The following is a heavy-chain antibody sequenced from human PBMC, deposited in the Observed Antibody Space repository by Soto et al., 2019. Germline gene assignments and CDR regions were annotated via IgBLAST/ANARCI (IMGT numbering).Heavy chain of an antibody. J-gene: IGHJ4*02. CDR1: GFTFTSYS. V-gene: IGHV3-21*01. CDR2: ISSSTGDM. CDR3: ARSAYDFWSGYLGSFDS. Sequence: GGSLRLSCAASGFTFTSYSMNWVRQAPGKGLEWVSSISSSTGDMYYGDSVKGRFTSSRGNARNSVYLQMNSLRAEDTAVYYCARSAYDFWSGYLGSFDSWGQGTLVTVSS. D-gene: IGHD3-3*01.